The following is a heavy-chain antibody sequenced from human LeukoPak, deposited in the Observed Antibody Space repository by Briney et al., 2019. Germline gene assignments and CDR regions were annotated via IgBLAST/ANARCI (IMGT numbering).Heavy chain of an antibody. CDR1: GYTFTSYG. V-gene: IGHV1-18*01. J-gene: IGHJ4*02. Sequence: GASVKVSCKASGYTFTSYGISWVRQAPGQGLEWMGWISAYNGNPNYAQKLQGRVTMTTDTSTSTAYMELRSLRSDDTAVYYCARGDYFDSSAYYSLDYWGQGTLVTVSS. CDR3: ARGDYFDSSAYYSLDY. CDR2: ISAYNGNP. D-gene: IGHD3-22*01.